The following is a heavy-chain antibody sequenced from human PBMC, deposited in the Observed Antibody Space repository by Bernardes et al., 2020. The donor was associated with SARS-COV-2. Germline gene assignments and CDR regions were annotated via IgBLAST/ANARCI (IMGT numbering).Heavy chain of an antibody. D-gene: IGHD3-10*01. Sequence: GGSLRLSCAASGFTFSSYAMHWVRQAPGKGLEWVAVISSDGSNKYYADSVKGRFTISRDNSKNTLYLQMNSLRAEDTAMYYCTGELSSYYGMDVWGQGTTVTVSS. CDR3: TGELSSYYGMDV. CDR2: ISSDGSNK. CDR1: GFTFSSYA. V-gene: IGHV3-30-3*01. J-gene: IGHJ6*02.